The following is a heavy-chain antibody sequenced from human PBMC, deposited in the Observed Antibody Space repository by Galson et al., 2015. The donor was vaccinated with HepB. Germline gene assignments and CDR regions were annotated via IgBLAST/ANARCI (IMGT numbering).Heavy chain of an antibody. V-gene: IGHV3-48*03. J-gene: IGHJ4*02. Sequence: SLRLSCAASGFTFSSYEMNWVRQAPGKGLEWVSYISSSGSTIYYADSVKGRFTISRDNAKNSLYLQMNSLRAEDTAVYYCARSRLVDTAMVTWDDYWGQGTLVTVSS. CDR2: ISSSGSTI. CDR1: GFTFSSYE. D-gene: IGHD5-18*01. CDR3: ARSRLVDTAMVTWDDY.